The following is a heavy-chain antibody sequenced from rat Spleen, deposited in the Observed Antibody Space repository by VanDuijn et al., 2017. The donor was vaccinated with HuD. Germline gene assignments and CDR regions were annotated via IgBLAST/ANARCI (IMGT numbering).Heavy chain of an antibody. D-gene: IGHD5-1*01. Sequence: EVQLVESDGGLVQPGRSLKLSCAASGFTFSDYYMAWVRQAPTKGLEWVATINYDGSSTFYRDSVKARFTISRDNAKSTLYLQMDSLRSEDTATYYCARLLGAPDWYFDFWGPGTMVTVSS. CDR3: ARLLGAPDWYFDF. V-gene: IGHV5-29*01. CDR1: GFTFSDYY. J-gene: IGHJ1*01. CDR2: INYDGSST.